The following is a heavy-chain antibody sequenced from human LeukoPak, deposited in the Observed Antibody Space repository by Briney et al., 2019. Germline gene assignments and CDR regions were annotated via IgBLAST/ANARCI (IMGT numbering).Heavy chain of an antibody. V-gene: IGHV1-2*06. CDR2: INPNSGGT. CDR3: ATSRGCCSSTSCPPGSFDY. Sequence: ASVKVSCKASGYTFTSYYMHWVRQAPGQGLEWMGRINPNSGGTNYAQKFQGRVTMTRDTSISTAYMELSRLRSDDTAVYYCATSRGCCSSTSCPPGSFDYWGQGTLVTVSS. J-gene: IGHJ4*02. CDR1: GYTFTSYY. D-gene: IGHD2-2*01.